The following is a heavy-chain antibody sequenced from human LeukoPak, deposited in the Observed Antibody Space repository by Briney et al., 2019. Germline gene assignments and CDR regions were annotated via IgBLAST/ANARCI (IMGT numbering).Heavy chain of an antibody. V-gene: IGHV3-43*02. CDR3: AKDIRIKWQQSLLELDY. J-gene: IGHJ4*02. CDR2: ISGDGVST. Sequence: GGSLRPSCAASGFTFDDYAMHWVRQAPGKGLEWVSLISGDGVSTYSADSVKGRFTISRDNSKNSLYLQMNSLRIEDTALYYCAKDIRIKWQQSLLELDYWGQGTLVTVSS. D-gene: IGHD5-24*01. CDR1: GFTFDDYA.